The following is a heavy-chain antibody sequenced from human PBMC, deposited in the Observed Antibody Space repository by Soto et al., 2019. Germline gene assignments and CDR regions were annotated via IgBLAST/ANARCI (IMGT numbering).Heavy chain of an antibody. J-gene: IGHJ4*02. CDR2: IHNSGTT. CDR3: ATLPRSAVSCYIDH. V-gene: IGHV4-61*01. Sequence: SETLSLTCAFSGGSVSSSSYYWTWIRQPPGEGLEWIGYIHNSGTTNHNPSLKSRVTISLDTSKNQFSLKLTSVTAADTAVYYCATLPRSAVSCYIDHWGLGTLVTVSS. CDR1: GGSVSSSSYY. D-gene: IGHD2-2*02.